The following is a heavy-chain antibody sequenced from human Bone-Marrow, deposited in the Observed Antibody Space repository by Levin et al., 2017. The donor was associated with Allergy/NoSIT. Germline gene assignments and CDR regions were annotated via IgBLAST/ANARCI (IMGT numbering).Heavy chain of an antibody. D-gene: IGHD3-22*01. V-gene: IGHV4-4*02. Sequence: TSETLSLTCTVSGRPISSGNWWTWVRQAPGKGLEWIGEISHRGSTNYNPSLTSRVIISLDTSKNQFSLRLTSLTAADTAVYYCTRDPYERSWFDPWGQGTLVTVSS. CDR2: ISHRGST. CDR1: GRPISSGNW. CDR3: TRDPYERSWFDP. J-gene: IGHJ5*02.